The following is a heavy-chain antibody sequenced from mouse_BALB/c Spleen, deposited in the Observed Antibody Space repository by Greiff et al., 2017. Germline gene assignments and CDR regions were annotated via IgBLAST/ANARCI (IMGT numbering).Heavy chain of an antibody. CDR2: IWGGGST. CDR1: GFSLSRYS. D-gene: IGHD2-4*01. Sequence: VHLVESGPGLVAPSQSLSITCTVSGFSLSRYSVHWVRQPPGKGLEWLGMIWGGGSTDYNSALKSRLSISKDHSKSQVFLKMNSLQTDDTAMDYCARNGEKDYDGGFAYWGQGTLVTVSA. J-gene: IGHJ3*01. CDR3: ARNGEKDYDGGFAY. V-gene: IGHV2-6-4*01.